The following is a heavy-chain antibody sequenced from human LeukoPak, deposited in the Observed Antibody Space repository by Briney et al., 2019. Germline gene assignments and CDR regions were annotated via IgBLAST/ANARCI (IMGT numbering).Heavy chain of an antibody. CDR2: INAGNGNT. Sequence: ASVKVSCKASGYTFTSYAMHWVRQAPGQRLEWMGWINAGNGNTKYSQKFQGRVTITRDTSASTAYVELSSLRSEDTAVYYCARGYSSSWYSAFDYWGQGTLVTVSS. CDR1: GYTFTSYA. CDR3: ARGYSSSWYSAFDY. J-gene: IGHJ4*02. V-gene: IGHV1-3*01. D-gene: IGHD6-13*01.